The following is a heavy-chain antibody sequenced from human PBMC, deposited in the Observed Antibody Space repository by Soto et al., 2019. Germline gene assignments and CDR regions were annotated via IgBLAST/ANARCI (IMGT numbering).Heavy chain of an antibody. CDR3: ARVDYYGAGTYLFDY. CDR2: ITDTETT. V-gene: IGHV4-59*01. D-gene: IGHD3-10*01. J-gene: IGHJ4*02. CDR1: GASKGGYY. Sequence: SGNPFLTLTVSGASKGGYYLNWIRQSPWKGLEWIGYITDTETTNFSPSLRSRVTISLEASKSQFSLTLSSVTAADTAVYYCARVDYYGAGTYLFDYWGPGTLVTVSS.